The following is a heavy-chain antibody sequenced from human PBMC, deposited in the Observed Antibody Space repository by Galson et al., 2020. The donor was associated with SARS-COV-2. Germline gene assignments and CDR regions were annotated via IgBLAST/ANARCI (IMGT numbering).Heavy chain of an antibody. CDR2: VDPNSGGT. Sequence: ASVKVSCKASGYSFTGYYIHWVRQAPGQGLEWMGWVDPNSGGTSYAQKFQGRVTMTGDTAITTAYMDLSRLRSDDTAVYYCARAPSLFYGMDVWGQGTTVTVSS. CDR1: GYSFTGYY. J-gene: IGHJ6*02. CDR3: ARAPSLFYGMDV. V-gene: IGHV1-2*02.